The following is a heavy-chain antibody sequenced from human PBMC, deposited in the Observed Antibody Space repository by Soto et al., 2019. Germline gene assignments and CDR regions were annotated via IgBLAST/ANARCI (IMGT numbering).Heavy chain of an antibody. J-gene: IGHJ4*02. D-gene: IGHD1-1*01. Sequence: EVQLVEFGGGLVKPGGSLRLSCAASGFTFSNAWMSWVRQAPGKGLEWVGCIKSKTDGGTTDYAAPVKGRFTISRDDSKNTLYLQMNSLKTEDTAVYYCTTAGTTWWGQGTLVTVSS. CDR1: GFTFSNAW. CDR3: TTAGTTW. V-gene: IGHV3-15*01. CDR2: IKSKTDGGTT.